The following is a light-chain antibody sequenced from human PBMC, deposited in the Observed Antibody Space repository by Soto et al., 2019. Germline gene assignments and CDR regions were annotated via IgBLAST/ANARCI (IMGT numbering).Light chain of an antibody. CDR3: SSYSISTAYL. J-gene: IGLJ1*01. V-gene: IGLV2-14*01. Sequence: QSALTQPASVYGSPGQSITISCTGTSIDVGGYDYVSWYQLHPGKAPKLVVFEVSNRPSGVSYRFSGSKSGNTASLTISGLQAEDEADYFCSSYSISTAYLFGTGTKVTVL. CDR1: SIDVGGYDY. CDR2: EVS.